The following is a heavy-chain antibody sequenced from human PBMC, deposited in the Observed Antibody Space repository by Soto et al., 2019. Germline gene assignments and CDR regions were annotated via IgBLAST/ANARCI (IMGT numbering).Heavy chain of an antibody. CDR3: ARDSGHDYGYYYGMDV. V-gene: IGHV1-2*02. D-gene: IGHD4-17*01. CDR2: INPNSGGT. J-gene: IGHJ6*02. Sequence: ASVKVSCKASGYTFTGYYMHWVRQAPGQGLEWMGWINPNSGGTNYAQKFQGRVTMTRDTSISTAYMELSSVTAADTAVYYCARDSGHDYGYYYGMDVWGQGTTVTVSS. CDR1: GYTFTGYY.